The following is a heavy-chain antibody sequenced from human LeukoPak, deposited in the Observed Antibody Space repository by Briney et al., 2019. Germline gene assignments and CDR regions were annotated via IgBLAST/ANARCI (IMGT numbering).Heavy chain of an antibody. V-gene: IGHV3-23*01. D-gene: IGHD3-16*01. CDR3: ARPRPGWSSVMPYFDY. CDR2: ISGSGGST. Sequence: GGSLRLSCGASGFTFSIYGMSWVRQAPGKGLEWVSGISGSGGSTYYADSVKGRFTISRDNAKNSLYLQMNSLRAEDTAVYYCARPRPGWSSVMPYFDYWGQGTLVTVSS. CDR1: GFTFSIYG. J-gene: IGHJ4*02.